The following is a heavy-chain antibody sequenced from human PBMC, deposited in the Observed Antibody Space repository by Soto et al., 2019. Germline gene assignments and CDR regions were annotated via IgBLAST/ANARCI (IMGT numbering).Heavy chain of an antibody. D-gene: IGHD6-6*01. J-gene: IGHJ4*02. CDR2: ISQSGST. Sequence: SETLPVTCSLYSGSFSGFYWSWIRQPPGKRLEWIGEISQSGSTNYNPSLKSRVSISVDTSKNQFSLNLTSVTAADTVVYYCARAPKVSGSSQTRPDCSGQCALVTV. CDR1: SGSFSGFY. V-gene: IGHV4-34*01. CDR3: ARAPKVSGSSQTRPDC.